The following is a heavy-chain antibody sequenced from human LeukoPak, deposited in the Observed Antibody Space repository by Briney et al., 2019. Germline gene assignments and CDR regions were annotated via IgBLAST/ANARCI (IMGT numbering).Heavy chain of an antibody. CDR3: AKKKGDFWSGYYDFDY. J-gene: IGHJ4*02. CDR1: GFTFSSYA. CDR2: ISGSGVST. V-gene: IGHV3-23*01. D-gene: IGHD3-3*01. Sequence: GGSLRLSCAASGFTFSSYAMSWVRQAPGKALEWVSAISGSGVSTYYADSVKARFTIHRDNSKNTLYLQMDSLRAEDTAVYYCAKKKGDFWSGYYDFDYWGQGTLVSVSS.